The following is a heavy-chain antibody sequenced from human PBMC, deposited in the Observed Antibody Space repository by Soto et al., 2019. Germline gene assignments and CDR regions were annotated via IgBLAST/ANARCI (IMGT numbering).Heavy chain of an antibody. Sequence: QVQLVQSGAEVKKPGSSVKVSCKASGGTLSNYAISWVRQAPGQGLEWMGRITPMFGTANYAQKFQGRVTITADESTSTGYMELNSLRVEDTAVYYCARDQSTSSPSWFDPWGQGTLVTVSS. CDR1: GGTLSNYA. CDR3: ARDQSTSSPSWFDP. V-gene: IGHV1-69*01. CDR2: ITPMFGTA. J-gene: IGHJ5*02. D-gene: IGHD6-6*01.